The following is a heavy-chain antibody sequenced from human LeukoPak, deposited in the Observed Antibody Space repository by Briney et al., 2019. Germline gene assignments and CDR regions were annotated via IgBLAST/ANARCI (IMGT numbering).Heavy chain of an antibody. J-gene: IGHJ4*02. D-gene: IGHD6-13*01. CDR1: GFTFSTYG. V-gene: IGHV3-30*03. CDR2: ISYDGSYK. Sequence: GGSLRLSCAAPGFTFSTYGMHWVRQAPGKGLEWVAVISYDGSYKYYADSVKGRFTISRDDSKNTLYLQMNSLRAEDTAVYYCAREWYSSSWYYFDYWGQGTLVTVSS. CDR3: AREWYSSSWYYFDY.